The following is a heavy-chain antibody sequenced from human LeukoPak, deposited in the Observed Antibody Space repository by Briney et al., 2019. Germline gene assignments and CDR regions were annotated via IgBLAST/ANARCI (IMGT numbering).Heavy chain of an antibody. Sequence: PSETLSLTCTVSGYSISSGYYWGWIRQPPGKGLEWIGSIYHSGSTYYNPSLKSRVTISVDTSKNQFSLKLSSVTAADTAVYYCAREGDYVWGSYRDHFDYWGQGTLVTVSS. CDR3: AREGDYVWGSYRDHFDY. D-gene: IGHD3-16*02. V-gene: IGHV4-38-2*02. CDR1: GYSISSGYY. CDR2: IYHSGST. J-gene: IGHJ4*02.